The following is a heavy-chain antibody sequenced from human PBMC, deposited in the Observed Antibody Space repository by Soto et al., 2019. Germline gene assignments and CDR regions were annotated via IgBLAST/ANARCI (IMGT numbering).Heavy chain of an antibody. V-gene: IGHV3-23*01. Sequence: GGSLRLSCAASGFAFSTHGMSWVRQGPGKGLEWVSAISSSGGTTYYADPVEGRFTISRDNSKNTLYLQMDSLRVEDTAVYYCAKYGGGRCYIGCWFDPWGQGTPVTVSS. CDR2: ISSSGGTT. J-gene: IGHJ5*02. CDR1: GFAFSTHG. D-gene: IGHD2-15*01. CDR3: AKYGGGRCYIGCWFDP.